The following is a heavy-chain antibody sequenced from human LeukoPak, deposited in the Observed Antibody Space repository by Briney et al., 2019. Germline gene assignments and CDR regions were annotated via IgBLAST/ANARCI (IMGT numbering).Heavy chain of an antibody. D-gene: IGHD2-2*01. J-gene: IGHJ5*02. Sequence: SETLSLTCAVYGGSFSGYYWSWIRQPPGKGLEWIGEINHSGSTNHNPSLKSRVTISVDTSKNQFSLKLSSVTAADTAVYYCARVLFQDIVVVPAAPIHNWFDPWGQGTLVTVSS. V-gene: IGHV4-34*01. CDR2: INHSGST. CDR1: GGSFSGYY. CDR3: ARVLFQDIVVVPAAPIHNWFDP.